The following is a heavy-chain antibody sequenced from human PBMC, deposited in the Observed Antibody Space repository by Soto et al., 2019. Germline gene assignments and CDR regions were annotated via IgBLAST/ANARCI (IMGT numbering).Heavy chain of an antibody. D-gene: IGHD2-15*01. CDR1: GDTFSSYW. CDR2: INSDGSST. Sequence: PGGSLRLSCAASGDTFSSYWMDGVRKATGKGLVWVSRINSDGSSTSYAGSVKGRFTISRDNAKNTLYLQMNSLRAEDTAVYYCVRTSLVVAAATREDYWGQGTLVTVSS. V-gene: IGHV3-74*01. CDR3: VRTSLVVAAATREDY. J-gene: IGHJ4*02.